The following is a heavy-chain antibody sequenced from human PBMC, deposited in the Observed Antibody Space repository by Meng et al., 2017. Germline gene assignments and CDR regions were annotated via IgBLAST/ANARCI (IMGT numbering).Heavy chain of an antibody. V-gene: IGHV3-74*01. CDR3: ARSDWFDP. CDR1: GFTFRNYW. CDR2: IKPDGTMT. J-gene: IGHJ5*02. Sequence: EVQLVESGGGLVQSGGSLRLSCTASGFTFRNYWMHWVRQAPGKGLVWVSRIKPDGTMTVYADSVKGRFTISRDNAKNTLYLQMNSLRSDDTAVYYCARSDWFDPWGQGTVVTVFS.